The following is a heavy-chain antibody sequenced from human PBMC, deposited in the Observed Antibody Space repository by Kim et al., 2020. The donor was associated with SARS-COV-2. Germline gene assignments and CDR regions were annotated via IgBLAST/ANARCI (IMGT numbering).Heavy chain of an antibody. CDR3: ARPVMITFGGVIGAFDI. CDR2: INAGNGNT. J-gene: IGHJ3*02. Sequence: ASVKVSCKASGYTFTSYAMHWVRQAPGQRLEWMGWINAGNGNTKYSQKFQGRVTITRDTSASTAYMELSSLRSEDTAVYYCARPVMITFGGVIGAFDIWGQGTMVTVSS. CDR1: GYTFTSYA. D-gene: IGHD3-16*01. V-gene: IGHV1-3*01.